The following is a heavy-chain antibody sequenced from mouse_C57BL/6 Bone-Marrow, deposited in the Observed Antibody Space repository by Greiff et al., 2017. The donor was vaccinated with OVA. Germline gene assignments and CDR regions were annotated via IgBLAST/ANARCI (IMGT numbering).Heavy chain of an antibody. CDR3: TSYNSGSS. Sequence: VQLQQSGAELVRPGASVKLSCTASGFNIKDDYMHWVKQRPEQGLEWIGWIDTENGDTEYASKFQGKATITADTSSNTAYLQLSSLTSEDTAVYYCTSYNSGSSWGQGTLVTVSA. J-gene: IGHJ3*01. CDR1: GFNIKDDY. V-gene: IGHV14-4*01. D-gene: IGHD1-1*01. CDR2: IDTENGDT.